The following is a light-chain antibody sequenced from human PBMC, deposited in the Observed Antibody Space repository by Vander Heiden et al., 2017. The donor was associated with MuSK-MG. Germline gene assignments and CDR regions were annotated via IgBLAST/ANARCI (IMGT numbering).Light chain of an antibody. CDR1: QSVSNSY. CDR3: HQYGNSLLT. V-gene: IGKV3-20*01. Sequence: EIVLTQSPGTLSLSPGEGATLPCRASQSVSNSYLAWYQQKPGQAPRLLIYGASSRATGIPDRFSGSGSGTDFTLAISRLEPEDFAVYYCHQYGNSLLTFGGGTKVEIK. J-gene: IGKJ4*01. CDR2: GAS.